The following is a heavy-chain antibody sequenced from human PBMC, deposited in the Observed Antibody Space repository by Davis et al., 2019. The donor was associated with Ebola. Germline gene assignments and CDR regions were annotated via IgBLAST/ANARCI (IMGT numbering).Heavy chain of an antibody. Sequence: PSETLSLTCTVSGGSISHYYWSWIRQPPGKGLEWIGYIYYSGSTNYNPSLKSRVTISVDTSKNQFSLKLSSVTAADTAVYYCARDIPGYYYYGMDVWGQGTTVTVSS. CDR3: ARDIPGYYYYGMDV. J-gene: IGHJ6*02. CDR1: GGSISHYY. V-gene: IGHV4-59*01. D-gene: IGHD2-21*01. CDR2: IYYSGST.